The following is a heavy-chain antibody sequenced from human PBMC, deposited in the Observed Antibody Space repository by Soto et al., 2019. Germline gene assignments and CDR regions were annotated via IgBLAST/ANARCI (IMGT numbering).Heavy chain of an antibody. CDR2: IFYSGST. Sequence: TSETLSLTCTVSGGSISGGVHSWSWIRQPPGKGLEWIGNIFYSGSTYYNPSLKSRVTISVDTSKNQFSLKLSSVTAADTAVYYCARPGYSYGGDAFDIWGQGTMVTVSS. J-gene: IGHJ3*02. V-gene: IGHV4-39*01. D-gene: IGHD5-18*01. CDR1: GGSISGGVHS. CDR3: ARPGYSYGGDAFDI.